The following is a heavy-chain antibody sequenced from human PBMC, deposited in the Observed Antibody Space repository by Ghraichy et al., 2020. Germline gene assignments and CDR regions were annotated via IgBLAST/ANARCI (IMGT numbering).Heavy chain of an antibody. CDR3: AISGSYLRGLSRQTVFSFDY. D-gene: IGHD3-10*01. Sequence: SVKVSCKASGGTFSSYAISWVRQAPGQGLEWMGGIIPIFGTANYAQKFQGRVTITADESTSTAYMELSSLRSEDTAVYYCAISGSYLRGLSRQTVFSFDYWGQGTLVTVSS. J-gene: IGHJ4*02. CDR1: GGTFSSYA. CDR2: IIPIFGTA. V-gene: IGHV1-69*13.